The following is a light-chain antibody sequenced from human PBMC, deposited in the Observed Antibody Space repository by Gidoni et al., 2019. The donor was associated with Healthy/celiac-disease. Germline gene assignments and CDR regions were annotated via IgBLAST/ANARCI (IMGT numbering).Light chain of an antibody. CDR2: DAS. V-gene: IGKV3-11*01. CDR1: QSVSSY. CDR3: QQRSNWHC. Sequence: EIVLTQSPATLSLSPGERATLSCRASQSVSSYLAWYQQKPGQAPRLLIYDASNRATGIPARFSGSGSGTDFTLTISSLEPEDFAVYYCQQRSNWHCFGPGTKVDIK. J-gene: IGKJ3*01.